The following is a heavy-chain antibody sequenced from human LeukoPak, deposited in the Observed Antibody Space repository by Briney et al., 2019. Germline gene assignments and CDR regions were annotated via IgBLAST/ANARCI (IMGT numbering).Heavy chain of an antibody. J-gene: IGHJ4*02. CDR2: SSGSGSTI. D-gene: IGHD3-10*01. V-gene: IGHV3-48*03. Sequence: GGSLRLSCAASGFTFNNYEMNWGRQAPGKGLEWVSYSSGSGSTIYYADSVKGRFTISRDNAMNSLYLQMNSLRAEDTAVYYCARGAYYYFFWGQGTLVTVSS. CDR3: ARGAYYYFF. CDR1: GFTFNNYE.